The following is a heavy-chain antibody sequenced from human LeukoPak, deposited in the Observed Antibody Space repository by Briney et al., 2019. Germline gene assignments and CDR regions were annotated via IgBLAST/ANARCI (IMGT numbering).Heavy chain of an antibody. Sequence: SVKVSCKASGGTFSSYAISWVRQAPGQGLEWMGRIIPIFGIANYAQKFQGRVTITADKSTSTAYMELSSLRSEDTAVYYCARSPLAAAGIYYYYGMDVWGQGTLVTVSS. CDR3: ARSPLAAAGIYYYYGMDV. V-gene: IGHV1-69*04. CDR1: GGTFSSYA. D-gene: IGHD6-13*01. J-gene: IGHJ6*02. CDR2: IIPIFGIA.